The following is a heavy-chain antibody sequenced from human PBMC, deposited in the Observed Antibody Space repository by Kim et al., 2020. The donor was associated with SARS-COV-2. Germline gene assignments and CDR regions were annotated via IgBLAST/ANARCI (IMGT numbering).Heavy chain of an antibody. V-gene: IGHV4-59*08. CDR2: IYYSGST. J-gene: IGHJ6*02. D-gene: IGHD5-18*01. CDR3: ARHVRNVGGYSYVTGHYYGMDV. Sequence: SETLSLTCTVSGGSISSYYWSWIRQPPGKGLEWIGYIYYSGSTNYNPSLKSRVTISVDTSKNQFSLKLSSVTAADTAVYYCARHVRNVGGYSYVTGHYYGMDVWGQGTTVTVSS. CDR1: GGSISSYY.